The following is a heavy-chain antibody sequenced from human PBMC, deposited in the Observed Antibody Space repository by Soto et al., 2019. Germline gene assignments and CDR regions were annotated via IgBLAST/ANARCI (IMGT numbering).Heavy chain of an antibody. D-gene: IGHD2-15*01. CDR3: ARAEDCSGGSCYGLYFDY. V-gene: IGHV4-30-4*01. J-gene: IGHJ4*02. CDR1: GGSISSVDYY. CDR2: IYYSGST. Sequence: SETLSLTCTVSGGSISSVDYYWSWIRQPPGKGLEWIGYIYYSGSTYYNPSLKSRVTISVDTSKNQFSLKLSSVTAADTAVYYCARAEDCSGGSCYGLYFDYWGQGTLVTVSS.